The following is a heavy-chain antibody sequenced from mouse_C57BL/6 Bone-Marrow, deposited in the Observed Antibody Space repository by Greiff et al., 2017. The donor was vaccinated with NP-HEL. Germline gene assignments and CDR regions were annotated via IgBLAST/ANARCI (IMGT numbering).Heavy chain of an antibody. J-gene: IGHJ3*01. Sequence: EVKLVESVAELVRPGASVKLSCTASGFNIKNTYMHWVKQRPEQGLEWIGRIDPANGNTKYAPKFQGKATITADTSSNTAYLQLSSLTSEDTAIYYCARYHYGSSYRAYWGQGTLVTVSA. V-gene: IGHV14-3*01. CDR1: GFNIKNTY. CDR3: ARYHYGSSYRAY. D-gene: IGHD1-1*01. CDR2: IDPANGNT.